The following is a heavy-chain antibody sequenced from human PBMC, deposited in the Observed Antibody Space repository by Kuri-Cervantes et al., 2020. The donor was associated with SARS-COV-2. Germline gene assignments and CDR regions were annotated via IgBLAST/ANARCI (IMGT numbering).Heavy chain of an antibody. CDR1: GFTVSSNY. J-gene: IGHJ3*02. D-gene: IGHD3-22*01. CDR3: AKEEITMIVGLGAFDI. V-gene: IGHV3-66*01. CDR2: IYSGGST. Sequence: GESLKISCAASGFTVSSNYMSWVRQAPGKGLEWVSVIYSGGSTYYADSVKGRFTISRDNSKNTLYLQMNSLRAEDTAVYYCAKEEITMIVGLGAFDIWGQGTMVTVSS.